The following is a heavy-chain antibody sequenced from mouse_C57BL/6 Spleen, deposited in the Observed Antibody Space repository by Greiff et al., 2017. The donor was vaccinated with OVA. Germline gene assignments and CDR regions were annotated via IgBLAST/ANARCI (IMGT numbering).Heavy chain of an antibody. CDR2: IDPTDSYT. CDR3: ARGNDYYFDV. D-gene: IGHD2-4*01. J-gene: IGHJ1*03. Sequence: QVQLQQPGAELVKPGASVKLSCKASGYTFTSYGMKWVKQRTGQGLEWIGEIDPTDSYTNYNQKFKGKATLTVDKYSSKAYMQLSSLTSEDSAVYYCARGNDYYFDVWGTGTSVTVSA. V-gene: IGHV1-50*01. CDR1: GYTFTSYG.